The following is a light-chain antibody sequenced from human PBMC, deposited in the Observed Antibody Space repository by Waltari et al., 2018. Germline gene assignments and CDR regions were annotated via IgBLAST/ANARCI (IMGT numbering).Light chain of an antibody. CDR1: QSISSY. J-gene: IGKJ4*01. CDR3: QQSYSTLHT. Sequence: DIQMTQSPSSLSASVGDRVTITCRASQSISSYLNWYQQKPGKAPKLLIYAASSLQSGVPSRFSGSGSGTDFTLTISSLQPEDFATYDCQQSYSTLHTFGGGTKVEIK. V-gene: IGKV1-39*01. CDR2: AAS.